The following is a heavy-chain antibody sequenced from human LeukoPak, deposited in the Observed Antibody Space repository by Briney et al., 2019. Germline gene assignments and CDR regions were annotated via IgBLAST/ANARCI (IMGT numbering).Heavy chain of an antibody. J-gene: IGHJ4*02. CDR2: ISVDGRST. D-gene: IGHD6-13*01. CDR1: GFSLDSYW. V-gene: IGHV3-74*03. Sequence: GGSLRFSCEAYGFSLDSYWMHWVRQAPGEGPVWVSRISVDGRSTAYADSVKGRFTISRDNAKNTLYLGMNSLRADDTAVYYCAREGYSTGWYFFDNWGRGTRVTVSS. CDR3: AREGYSTGWYFFDN.